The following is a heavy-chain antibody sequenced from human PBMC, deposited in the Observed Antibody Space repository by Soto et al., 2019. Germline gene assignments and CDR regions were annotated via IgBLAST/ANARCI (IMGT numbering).Heavy chain of an antibody. J-gene: IGHJ6*02. CDR1: GFTFSSYA. Sequence: GGSLRLSCAASGFTFSSYAMHWVRQAPGKGLEWVAVISYDGSNKYYADSVKGRFTISRDNSKNTLYLQMNSLRAEDTAVYYCARASGWYYYYYYGMDVWGQGTTVTVSS. D-gene: IGHD6-19*01. CDR2: ISYDGSNK. CDR3: ARASGWYYYYYYGMDV. V-gene: IGHV3-30-3*01.